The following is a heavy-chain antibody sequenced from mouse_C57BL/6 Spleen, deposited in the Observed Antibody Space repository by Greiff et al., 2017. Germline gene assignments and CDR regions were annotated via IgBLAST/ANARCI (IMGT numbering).Heavy chain of an antibody. Sequence: QVQLQQPGAELVRPGTSVKLSCKASGYTFTSYWMHWVKQRPGQGLEWIGVIDPSDSYTNYNQKFKGKATLTVDTSSSTAYMQLSSLTSEDSAVYYCARSPGFWFAYWGQGTLVTVSA. V-gene: IGHV1-59*01. J-gene: IGHJ3*01. CDR2: IDPSDSYT. CDR1: GYTFTSYW. CDR3: ARSPGFWFAY.